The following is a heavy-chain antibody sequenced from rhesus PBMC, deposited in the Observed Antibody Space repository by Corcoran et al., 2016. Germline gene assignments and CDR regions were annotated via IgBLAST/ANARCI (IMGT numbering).Heavy chain of an antibody. CDR1: GASISSNY. CDR2: IYGGSGST. CDR3: ASHSSGSWRLDY. Sequence: QVQLQESGPGLVKPSETLPLTCAVSGASISSNYCSWIRQPPGKGLEWIGYIYGGSGSTSYNPSLKSRVTISKDTSKNQFSLKLSSVTAADTAVYYCASHSSGSWRLDYWGQGVLVTVSS. J-gene: IGHJ4*01. D-gene: IGHD6-25*01. V-gene: IGHV4-147*01.